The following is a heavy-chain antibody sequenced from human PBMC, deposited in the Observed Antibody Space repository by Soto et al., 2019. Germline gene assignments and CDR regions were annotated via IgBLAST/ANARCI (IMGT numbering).Heavy chain of an antibody. CDR1: GYTFTSYD. CDR3: ARRSPMVRGVIIFGY. V-gene: IGHV1-8*01. J-gene: IGHJ1*01. CDR2: MNPNSVNT. D-gene: IGHD3-10*01. Sequence: QVQLVQSGAEVKKPGASVKVSCKASGYTFTSYDINWVRQATGQGLEWMGWMNPNSVNTGYEHNFQGSVTMTRNTSLSTAYMELSSVRSEDTAVYYCARRSPMVRGVIIFGYWGQGPLVTVSS.